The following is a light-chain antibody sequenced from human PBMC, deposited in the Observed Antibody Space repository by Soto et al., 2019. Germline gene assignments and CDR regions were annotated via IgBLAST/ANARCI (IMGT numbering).Light chain of an antibody. V-gene: IGKV1-39*01. CDR1: QSISRY. CDR2: AAS. CDR3: QQSYNTPRT. J-gene: IGKJ1*01. Sequence: DIQMTQSPSSLSPSVGDRVIITCRASQSISRYLNWYQQKPGKAPNLLIYAASSLQSGVPSRFSGSGSGTDFTLTISSLQPEDFATYYCQQSYNTPRTFGQGTKVEIK.